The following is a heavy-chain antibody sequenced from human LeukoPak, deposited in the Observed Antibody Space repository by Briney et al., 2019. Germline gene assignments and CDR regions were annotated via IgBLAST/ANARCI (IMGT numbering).Heavy chain of an antibody. CDR3: ARHIGGGIEDMDV. J-gene: IGHJ6*03. Sequence: SETLSLTCTVSGGSIGSYYWSWIRQSPGVGLEWIGYIHVTGSTRYNPYLQSRLTISLDTSRNQFSLKMISVTAADTAVYYCARHIGGGIEDMDVWGKGAKVTVSS. D-gene: IGHD3-16*02. CDR2: IHVTGST. V-gene: IGHV4-59*08. CDR1: GGSIGSYY.